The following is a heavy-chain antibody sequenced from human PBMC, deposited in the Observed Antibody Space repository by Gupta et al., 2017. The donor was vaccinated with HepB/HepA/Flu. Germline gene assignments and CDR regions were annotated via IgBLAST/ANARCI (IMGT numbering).Heavy chain of an antibody. D-gene: IGHD3-16*01. CDR2: IYSSGST. CDR1: DGSVSTGDYY. J-gene: IGHJ5*02. Sequence: QVHLQESGPGLVKPSQTLSLTCTVSDGSVSTGDYYWTWIRQPPGKGLEWIGYIYSSGSTYYNPSLKSQVTISLDTSKNQFSRKLSSVTAADTAVYYCARDRGGFWFDPWGQGTLVTVSS. V-gene: IGHV4-30-4*01. CDR3: ARDRGGFWFDP.